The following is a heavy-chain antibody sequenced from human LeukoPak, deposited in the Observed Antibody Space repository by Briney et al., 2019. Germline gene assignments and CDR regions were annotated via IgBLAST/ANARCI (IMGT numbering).Heavy chain of an antibody. CDR1: GFTFSSYA. D-gene: IGHD5-12*01. V-gene: IGHV3-30-3*01. J-gene: IGHJ4*02. CDR3: ARDPGYSGYDYWGPFDY. Sequence: GRSLRLSCAASGFTFSSYAMHWVRQAPGKGLEWVAVISYDGSNKYYADSVKGRFTISRDNSKNTLYLQMNSLRAEDTAVYYCARDPGYSGYDYWGPFDYWGQGTLVTVSS. CDR2: ISYDGSNK.